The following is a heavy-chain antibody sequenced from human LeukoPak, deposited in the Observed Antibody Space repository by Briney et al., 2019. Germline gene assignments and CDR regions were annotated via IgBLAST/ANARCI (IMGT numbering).Heavy chain of an antibody. D-gene: IGHD4-17*01. V-gene: IGHV3-48*01. CDR1: GFTFNNYS. CDR2: ISSSSSTI. CDR3: ARDLYGDYDGGWFDP. J-gene: IGHJ5*02. Sequence: GGSLRLSCAASGFTFNNYSMNWVRQAPGKGLEWVSYISSSSSTIYYADSVKGRFTISRDNAKNSLYLQMNSLRAEDTAVYYCARDLYGDYDGGWFDPWGQGTLVTVSS.